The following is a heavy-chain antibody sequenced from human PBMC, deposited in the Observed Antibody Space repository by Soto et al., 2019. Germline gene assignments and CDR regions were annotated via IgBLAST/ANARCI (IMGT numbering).Heavy chain of an antibody. CDR3: AKSGGGGGAFDV. Sequence: EMQLLESGGGLVQPGGSLRLSCAASGFTFITYSMSWVRQVPGKGLEWVSAITGSGGGTYYADSVKGRFTISRDNSQTTLYLQMNSLRAEDTAVYYCAKSGGGGGAFDVWGQGTMVTVSS. V-gene: IGHV3-23*01. D-gene: IGHD3-16*01. J-gene: IGHJ3*01. CDR2: ITGSGGGT. CDR1: GFTFITYS.